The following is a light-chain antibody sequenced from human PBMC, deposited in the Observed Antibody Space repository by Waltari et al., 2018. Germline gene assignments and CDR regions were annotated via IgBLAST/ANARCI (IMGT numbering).Light chain of an antibody. CDR3: CSYAANKVV. Sequence: QSDLTQSRSVSGFPEQSVTISCTGSSGDVGGSTSVSWYQQIPGKAPKLIIYDVSKRPSGVPDRFSGSMSDNTASLTVSGLQAEDEADYFCCSYAANKVVFGGGTRLTVL. V-gene: IGLV2-11*01. CDR2: DVS. J-gene: IGLJ2*01. CDR1: SGDVGGSTS.